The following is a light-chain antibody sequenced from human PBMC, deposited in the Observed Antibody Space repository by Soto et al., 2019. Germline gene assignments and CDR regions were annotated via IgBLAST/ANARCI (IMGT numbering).Light chain of an antibody. CDR2: WAS. J-gene: IGKJ4*01. Sequence: IVMTQSPGSLAVSLGEGATINCRSSQSVLHSSYKNNYLAWYQQKPGQPPKLLIYWASTRESGVPDRFSGSGSGTDFTLTISSLQAEDVAVYDCQQYYSAPPTFGGGTKVEIK. CDR3: QQYYSAPPT. V-gene: IGKV4-1*01. CDR1: QSVLHSSYKNNY.